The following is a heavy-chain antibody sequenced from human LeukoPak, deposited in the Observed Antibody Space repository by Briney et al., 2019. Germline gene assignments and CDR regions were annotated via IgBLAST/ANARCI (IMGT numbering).Heavy chain of an antibody. CDR1: GYNFDSYG. J-gene: IGHJ4*02. D-gene: IGHD3-10*01. CDR3: ARGRRVRGPRGGFDY. Sequence: ASVKVSCKASGYNFDSYGINWVRQATGQGLEWMGWMNPNSGNTGYAQKFQGRVTMTRNTSISTAYMELSSLRSEDTAVYYCARGRRVRGPRGGFDYWGQGTLVTVSS. V-gene: IGHV1-8*01. CDR2: MNPNSGNT.